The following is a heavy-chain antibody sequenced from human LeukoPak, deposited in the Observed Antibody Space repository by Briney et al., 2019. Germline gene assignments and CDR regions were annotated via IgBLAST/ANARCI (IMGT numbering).Heavy chain of an antibody. J-gene: IGHJ3*02. Sequence: SETLSLTCTVSGGSISSYYWSWLRQPPGQGLEGVGYIYYSGSTNYNPSLKSRVTISVDTSKNQSSLKLSSVTAADTAVYYCARVAYYDSSGYYASDAFDIWGQGTMVTVSS. D-gene: IGHD3-22*01. CDR2: IYYSGST. CDR3: ARVAYYDSSGYYASDAFDI. CDR1: GGSISSYY. V-gene: IGHV4-59*01.